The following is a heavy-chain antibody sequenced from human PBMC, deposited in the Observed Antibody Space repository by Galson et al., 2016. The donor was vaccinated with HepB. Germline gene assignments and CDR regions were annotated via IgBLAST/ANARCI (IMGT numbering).Heavy chain of an antibody. Sequence: SLRLSCAASGFTLSAYGMHWVRQSPGKGLEWLAVLWYDEVRDYYADSVKGRFTVSRDNSKNTLYLQMDNLRAADTAVYFCARDPGSSTWKNYLDYWGQGTRVTVSS. CDR1: GFTLSAYG. V-gene: IGHV3-33*01. J-gene: IGHJ4*02. CDR3: ARDPGSSTWKNYLDY. CDR2: LWYDEVRD. D-gene: IGHD6-13*01.